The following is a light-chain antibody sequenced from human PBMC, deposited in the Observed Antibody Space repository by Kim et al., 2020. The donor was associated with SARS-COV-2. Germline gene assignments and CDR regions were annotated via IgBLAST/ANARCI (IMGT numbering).Light chain of an antibody. Sequence: QSALTQPASVSGSPGQSITISCTGTSSDVGGYNYVSWYQQHPGKAPKLMIYDVSKRPSGVSNRFSGSKSGNTASLTISGLQAEDEADYYCSSYTSSSPLYVFGAGAKVTDL. J-gene: IGLJ1*01. V-gene: IGLV2-14*01. CDR1: SSDVGGYNY. CDR3: SSYTSSSPLYV. CDR2: DVS.